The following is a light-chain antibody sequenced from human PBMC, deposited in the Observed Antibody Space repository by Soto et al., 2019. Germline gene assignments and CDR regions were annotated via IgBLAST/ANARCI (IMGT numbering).Light chain of an antibody. J-gene: IGLJ2*01. CDR2: DVS. CDR3: SSYTTKSTVV. CDR1: SSDVGYYNY. V-gene: IGLV2-14*03. Sequence: ALTQPASVSGSPGQSITISCTGTSSDVGYYNYVSWYQHHPGKAPKLIIYDVSNRPSGVSNRFSGSKSGNTASLTISGLQAEDESDYYCSSYTTKSTVVFGGGTKLTVL.